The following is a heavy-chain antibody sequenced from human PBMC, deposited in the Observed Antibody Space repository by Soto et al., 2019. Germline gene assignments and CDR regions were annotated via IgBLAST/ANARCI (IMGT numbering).Heavy chain of an antibody. J-gene: IGHJ2*01. CDR2: IIPIFGTA. Sequence: QVQLVQSGAEVKKPGSSVKVSCKASGGTFSNYAISWVRQAPGQGLEWMGGIIPIFGTAHYAQKFQGRDTRTSDVTISTAYMELRRLRSEDTAVYYCAQILGFAVAGPGRVELWGRGTLVTVSS. D-gene: IGHD6-19*01. CDR1: GGTFSNYA. V-gene: IGHV1-69*05. CDR3: AQILGFAVAGPGRVEL.